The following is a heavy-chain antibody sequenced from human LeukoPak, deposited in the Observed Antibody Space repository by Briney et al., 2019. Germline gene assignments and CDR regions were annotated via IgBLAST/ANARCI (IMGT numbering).Heavy chain of an antibody. CDR3: ATLMVRGVIRLNWFDP. J-gene: IGHJ5*02. CDR2: FDPEDGET. D-gene: IGHD3-10*01. V-gene: IGHV1-24*01. Sequence: ASVKVSCKVSGYTLTELSMHWVRQAPGKGLEWMGGFDPEDGETIYAQKFQGRVTMTEDTSTDTAYMELSSLRSEDTAVYYCATLMVRGVIRLNWFDPWGQRTLVTVSS. CDR1: GYTLTELS.